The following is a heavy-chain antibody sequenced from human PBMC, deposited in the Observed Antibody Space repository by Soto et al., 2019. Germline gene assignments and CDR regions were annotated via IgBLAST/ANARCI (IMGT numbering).Heavy chain of an antibody. V-gene: IGHV4-34*01. D-gene: IGHD3-16*02. J-gene: IGHJ6*02. CDR1: GGSISSYY. Sequence: SETLSLTCTVSGGSISSYYWSWIRQPPGKGLEWIGEINHSGSTNYNPSLKSRVTISVDTSKNQFSLKLSSVTAADTAVYYCARGVPNDYVWGSYRYVYYYGMDVWGQGTTVTSP. CDR3: ARGVPNDYVWGSYRYVYYYGMDV. CDR2: INHSGST.